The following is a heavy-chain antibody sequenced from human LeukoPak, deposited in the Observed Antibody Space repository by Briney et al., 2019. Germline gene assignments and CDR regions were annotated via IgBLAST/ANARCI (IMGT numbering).Heavy chain of an antibody. J-gene: IGHJ4*02. CDR1: GYTFTGYY. CDR2: INPNSGGT. CDR3: ARGRSMTTVTSDFDY. V-gene: IGHV1-2*02. D-gene: IGHD4-11*01. Sequence: ASVTVSCKASGYTFTGYYMHWVRQAPGQGLGWVGWINPNSGGTNYSQKFQGRVTMTRDTAISTAYMELRRLRSDDTAVYYCARGRSMTTVTSDFDYWGQGTLVTVSS.